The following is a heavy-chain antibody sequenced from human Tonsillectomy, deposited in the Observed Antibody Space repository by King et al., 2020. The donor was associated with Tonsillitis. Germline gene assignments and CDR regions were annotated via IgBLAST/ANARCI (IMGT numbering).Heavy chain of an antibody. CDR1: GFSLSTNGVG. J-gene: IGHJ6*02. CDR3: AHSSSRGYSYDPKLMDV. D-gene: IGHD5-18*01. Sequence: TLKESGPTLVKPTQTLTLTCTFSGFSLSTNGVGVGWVRQPPGKALEWLALIYWNDDKRYSPSLQSRLTITKDTSKNQVVLTMTNMDPVDTATYYCAHSSSRGYSYDPKLMDVWGQGTTVTVSS. V-gene: IGHV2-5*01. CDR2: IYWNDDK.